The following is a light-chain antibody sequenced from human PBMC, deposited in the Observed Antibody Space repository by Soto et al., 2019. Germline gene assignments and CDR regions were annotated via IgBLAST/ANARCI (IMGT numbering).Light chain of an antibody. J-gene: IGLJ1*01. CDR3: SSYTSSSTLLYV. V-gene: IGLV2-14*01. CDR2: DVS. Sequence: QSALTQPASVSGSPGQSITISCTGTSSDVGGYNYVSWYQQHPGKAPKLMIYDVSIRPSGVSNRFSGSKSGNTASLTISGLQAEDEAEYYCSSYTSSSTLLYVFGTGTKVTVL. CDR1: SSDVGGYNY.